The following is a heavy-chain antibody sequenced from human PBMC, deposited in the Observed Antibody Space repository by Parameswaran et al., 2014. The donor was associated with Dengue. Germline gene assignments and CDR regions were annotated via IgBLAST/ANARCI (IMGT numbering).Heavy chain of an antibody. CDR3: ARSGSYYENYFDY. D-gene: IGHD1-26*01. CDR2: IIPIFGTA. Sequence: VRQMPGKELEWMGGIIPIFGTANYAQKFQGRVTITADESTSTAYMELSSLRSEDTAVYYCARSGSYYENYFDYWSQGTLVTVSS. V-gene: IGHV1-69*01. J-gene: IGHJ4*02.